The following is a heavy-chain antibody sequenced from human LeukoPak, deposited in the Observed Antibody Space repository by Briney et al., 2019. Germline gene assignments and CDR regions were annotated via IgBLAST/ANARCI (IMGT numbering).Heavy chain of an antibody. Sequence: GGSLRLSCAASEFTFSSYSMNWVRQAPGKGLEWVSVVYSGGGTYYADSVKGRFTVSRDNSKNTVYLQMNSLRAEDTAMYYCARHDYLEFWGQGTLVTVSS. CDR1: EFTFSSYS. CDR2: VYSGGGT. V-gene: IGHV3-66*04. CDR3: ARHDYLEF. J-gene: IGHJ4*02.